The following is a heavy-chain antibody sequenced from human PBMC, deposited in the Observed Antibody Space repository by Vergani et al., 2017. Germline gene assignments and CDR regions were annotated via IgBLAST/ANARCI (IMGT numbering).Heavy chain of an antibody. D-gene: IGHD3-22*01. V-gene: IGHV4-39*01. CDR3: ARGGYYYDSSAPYGMDV. J-gene: IGHJ6*02. CDR1: GGSISSSSYY. CDR2: IYYSGST. Sequence: QLQLQESGPGLVKPSETLSLTCTVSGGSISSSSYYWGWIRQPPGKGLEWIGSIYYSGSTYYNPSLKSRVTISVDTSKNQFSLKLSSVTAADTAVYYCARGGYYYDSSAPYGMDVWGQGTTVTVSS.